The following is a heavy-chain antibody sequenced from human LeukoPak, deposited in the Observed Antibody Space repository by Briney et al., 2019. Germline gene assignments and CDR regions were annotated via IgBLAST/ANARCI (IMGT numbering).Heavy chain of an antibody. V-gene: IGHV3-30*03. Sequence: GGSLRLSCAASGFTFSSYAMHWVRQAPGKGLEWVALISYDGSNKYYADSVKGRFTISRDNSKNTVYLQMNSLRTEDTAVYYCAPSLTMVRAYDYWGQGTLVSVSS. D-gene: IGHD3-10*01. CDR3: APSLTMVRAYDY. CDR2: ISYDGSNK. CDR1: GFTFSSYA. J-gene: IGHJ4*02.